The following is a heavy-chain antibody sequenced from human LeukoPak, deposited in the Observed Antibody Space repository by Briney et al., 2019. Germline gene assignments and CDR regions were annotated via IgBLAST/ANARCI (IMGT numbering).Heavy chain of an antibody. J-gene: IGHJ4*02. Sequence: QPGGSLRLSCAASGFTFSSYAMGWVRRAPGKGLEWVSGISGSGGSTYYAESVKGRFTISRDNSKNTLYLQMSSLRAEDTAVYYCAKDPIATALSPQYFDYWGQGTLVTVSS. CDR2: ISGSGGST. D-gene: IGHD6-13*01. V-gene: IGHV3-23*01. CDR3: AKDPIATALSPQYFDY. CDR1: GFTFSSYA.